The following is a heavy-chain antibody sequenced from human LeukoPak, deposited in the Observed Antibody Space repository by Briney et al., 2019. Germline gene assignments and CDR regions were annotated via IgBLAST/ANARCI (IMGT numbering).Heavy chain of an antibody. Sequence: SETLSLTCTVSGGSFSNSNYHWSWIRQPPGKELEWIASINYGGTTYYNPSLKSRVTISVDTSKSQFSLRLSSVTAADTAVYLCARYVVYGSGKYYFDYWGQGSLVTVSS. D-gene: IGHD3-10*01. J-gene: IGHJ4*02. CDR1: GGSFSNSNYH. CDR2: INYGGTT. V-gene: IGHV4-39*01. CDR3: ARYVVYGSGKYYFDY.